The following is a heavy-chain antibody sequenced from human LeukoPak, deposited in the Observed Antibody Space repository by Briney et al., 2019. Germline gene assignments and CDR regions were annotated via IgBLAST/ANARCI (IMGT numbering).Heavy chain of an antibody. J-gene: IGHJ2*01. V-gene: IGHV4-59*01. CDR1: GGSFSSYY. D-gene: IGHD3-10*01. CDR3: ATVSMVRGLWYFDL. CDR2: IYYSGST. Sequence: SETLSLTCAVYGGSFSSYYWSWIRQPPGKGLEWIGYIYYSGSTNYNPSLKSRVTISVDTSKNQFSLKLSSVTAADTAVYYCATVSMVRGLWYFDLWGRGTLVTVSS.